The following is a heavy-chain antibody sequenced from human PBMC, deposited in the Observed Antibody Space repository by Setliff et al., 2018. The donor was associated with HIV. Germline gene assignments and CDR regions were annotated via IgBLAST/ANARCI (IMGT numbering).Heavy chain of an antibody. CDR2: ISGSGGST. J-gene: IGHJ6*03. D-gene: IGHD1-26*01. CDR1: GFLLTDYN. Sequence: GGSLRLSCAVSGFLLTDYNMNWVRQAPGKGLEWVSAISGSGGSTYYVDSVKGRFTISRDNAKNSLYLQMNSLRAEDTAVYYCAREDSGWDLRGLYYYYYMDVWGKGTTVTVSS. CDR3: AREDSGWDLRGLYYYYYMDV. V-gene: IGHV3-21*04.